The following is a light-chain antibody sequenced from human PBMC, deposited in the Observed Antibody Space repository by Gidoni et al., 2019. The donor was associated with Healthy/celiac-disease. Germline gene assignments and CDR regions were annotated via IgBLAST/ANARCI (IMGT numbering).Light chain of an antibody. V-gene: IGLV3-1*01. CDR3: QAWDSSTGVV. Sequence: SYELNRPPSVSVSPGQTASITCSGDKLGDKYACWYQQKPGQSPVLVIYQDSKRPSGIPERFSCSNSGNTATLTISGTQAMDEADYYCQAWDSSTGVVFGGGTKLTVL. J-gene: IGLJ2*01. CDR2: QDS. CDR1: KLGDKY.